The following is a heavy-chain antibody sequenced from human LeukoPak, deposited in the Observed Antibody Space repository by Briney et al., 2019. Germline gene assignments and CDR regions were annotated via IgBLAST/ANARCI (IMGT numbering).Heavy chain of an antibody. CDR1: GFTFSNYA. CDR3: AKEPRRIGYYDSGGYYDYFDP. D-gene: IGHD3-22*01. Sequence: TGGSLRLSCAASGFTFSNYAMNWVRQAPGKGLEWVSGLSSSGGSTFYADSVKGRFTISRDNSKNTLYLRMNSLRAEDTAVYYCAKEPRRIGYYDSGGYYDYFDPWGQGTLVTVSS. J-gene: IGHJ4*02. CDR2: LSSSGGST. V-gene: IGHV3-23*01.